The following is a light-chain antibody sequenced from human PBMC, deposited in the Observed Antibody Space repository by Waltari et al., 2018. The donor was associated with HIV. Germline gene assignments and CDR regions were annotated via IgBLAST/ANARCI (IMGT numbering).Light chain of an antibody. CDR1: SGSLCFNF. Sequence: FMLTQPHSVSESPGETVTIPCPRSSGSLCFNFSQWYQPRPGSAPTTVIYEDDRRPSGVPDRFSGSIDRSSNSASLTISGLEPEDEADYYCQSYDSNYVVFGGGTKLTVL. V-gene: IGLV6-57*04. J-gene: IGLJ2*01. CDR3: QSYDSNYVV. CDR2: EDD.